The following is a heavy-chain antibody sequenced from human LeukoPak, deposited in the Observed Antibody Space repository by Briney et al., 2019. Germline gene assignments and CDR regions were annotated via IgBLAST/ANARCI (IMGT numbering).Heavy chain of an antibody. CDR1: GFTFSSYA. CDR3: ATRYGSGTYYMGY. V-gene: IGHV3-23*01. J-gene: IGHJ4*02. D-gene: IGHD3-10*01. CDR2: ISNTGGST. Sequence: PGGSLRLSCAASGFTFSSYAMSWVRQAPGKGLEWVSTISNTGGSTFYADSVKGRFTVSRDNSKNTLYLQMNSLRAEDPAVYYCATRYGSGTYYMGYWGQGTLVTVSS.